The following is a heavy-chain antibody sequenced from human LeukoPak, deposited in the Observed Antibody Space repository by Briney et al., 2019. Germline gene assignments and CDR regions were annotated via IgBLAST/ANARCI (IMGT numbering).Heavy chain of an antibody. D-gene: IGHD5-24*01. CDR2: VYYSGNT. Sequence: SETLSLTCTVSGGSVSSSSYYWGWIRQPPGKGLEWLGSVYYSGNTYYNPSLRGRVIVSVDTSKNQFSLKLSSVTAADTAVYYCAGGEMATMPRYWGQGTLVTVSS. CDR3: AGGEMATMPRY. V-gene: IGHV4-39*07. J-gene: IGHJ4*02. CDR1: GGSVSSSSYY.